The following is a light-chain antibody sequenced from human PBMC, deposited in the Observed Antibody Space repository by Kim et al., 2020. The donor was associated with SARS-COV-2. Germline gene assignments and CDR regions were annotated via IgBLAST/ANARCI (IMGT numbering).Light chain of an antibody. J-gene: IGLJ2*01. CDR1: GGQNYYA. Sequence: GAAGNRTCTLSGGQNYYANAWHQQRPGRGPHFFLKVNRDGSHYRGDGVPDRFSGSSSESERYLTISSLQSDDEADYYCQTWGTPVVFGGGTQLTVL. CDR2: VNRDGSH. CDR3: QTWGTPVV. V-gene: IGLV4-69*01.